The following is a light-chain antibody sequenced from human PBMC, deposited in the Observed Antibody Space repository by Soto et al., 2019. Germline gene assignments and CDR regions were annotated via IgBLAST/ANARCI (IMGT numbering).Light chain of an antibody. V-gene: IGLV2-11*01. J-gene: IGLJ3*02. CDR3: SSYEGRYSWV. CDR2: DVS. Sequence: QSALTQPRSVSGSPGQSVTVSCTGTSTDVGAYDYVSWYQHHPGNAPKMLIYDVSRRPSGVPDRFSASKSGNTASLTISGHQAEDEADYYCSSYEGRYSWVFGGGTKVTVL. CDR1: STDVGAYDY.